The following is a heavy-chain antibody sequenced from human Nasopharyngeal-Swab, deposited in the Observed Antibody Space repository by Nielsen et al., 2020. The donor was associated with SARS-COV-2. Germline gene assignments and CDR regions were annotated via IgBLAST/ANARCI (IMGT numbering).Heavy chain of an antibody. J-gene: IGHJ4*02. V-gene: IGHV4-59*01. CDR2: LYHSGST. Sequence: SGTLSLTCTVSGGSISSYYWSWIRQPPGKGLEWIGYLYHSGSTNYNPSLKSRVTISVDTSKNQFSLKLSSVTAADTAVYYCAREFGDTLDYWGQGTLVTVSS. D-gene: IGHD2-21*01. CDR1: GGSISSYY. CDR3: AREFGDTLDY.